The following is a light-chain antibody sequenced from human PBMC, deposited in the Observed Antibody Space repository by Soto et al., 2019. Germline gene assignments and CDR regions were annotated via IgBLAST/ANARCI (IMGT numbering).Light chain of an antibody. V-gene: IGLV2-14*01. J-gene: IGLJ1*01. CDR2: EVS. CDR1: SSDVGGYNY. Sequence: QSALAQPASVSGSPGQSITISCTVTSSDVGGYNYVSWYQQHPGKAPKLMIYEVSNRPSGVSNRFSGSKSGNTTSLTISGLQAEDEGEYYCSLYTTDSTYLFGPGTKVTVL. CDR3: SLYTTDSTYL.